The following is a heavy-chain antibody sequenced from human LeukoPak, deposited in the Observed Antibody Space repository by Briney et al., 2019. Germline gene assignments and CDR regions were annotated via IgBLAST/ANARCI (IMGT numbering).Heavy chain of an antibody. D-gene: IGHD3-22*01. Sequence: PGGSLRLSCAASGFVVSTNYMTWVRQPPGKGLEWVSVTYKDGRTFYTDSVKGRFTISRDNSKNTVYLQMSSLRVEDTAVYYCAKSLTYYHENSDSIWGQGTLVTVSS. CDR2: TYKDGRT. CDR3: AKSLTYYHENSDSI. CDR1: GFVVSTNY. J-gene: IGHJ4*02. V-gene: IGHV3-53*01.